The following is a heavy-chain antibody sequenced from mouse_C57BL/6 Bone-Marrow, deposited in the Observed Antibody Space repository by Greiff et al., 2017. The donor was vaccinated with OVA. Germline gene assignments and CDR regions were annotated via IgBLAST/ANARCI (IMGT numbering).Heavy chain of an antibody. V-gene: IGHV5-9-1*01. CDR2: ISSGGSYT. J-gene: IGHJ3*01. Sequence: DVMLVESGGGLVKPGGSLKLSCAASGFTFSSYAMSWVRQTPEKRLEWVATISSGGSYTYYPDSVKGRFTISRDNAKNTLYLQMSSLKSEDTAMYYCARPSNWDWFAYWGQGTLVTVSA. CDR3: ARPSNWDWFAY. CDR1: GFTFSSYA. D-gene: IGHD4-1*01.